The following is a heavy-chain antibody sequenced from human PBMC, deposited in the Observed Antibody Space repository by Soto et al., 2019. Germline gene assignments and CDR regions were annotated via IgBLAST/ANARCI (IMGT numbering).Heavy chain of an antibody. CDR3: ARDPLWAFDI. Sequence: GGSLRLSCAASGFTFTSYTMNWVRQAPGKGLEWLSFISSSSASMSYADSVKGRFTISRDNAKNSLYLQMNSLRAEDTAVYYCARDPLWAFDIWGQGTMVTVSS. CDR2: ISSSSASM. CDR1: GFTFTSYT. V-gene: IGHV3-48*01. J-gene: IGHJ3*02.